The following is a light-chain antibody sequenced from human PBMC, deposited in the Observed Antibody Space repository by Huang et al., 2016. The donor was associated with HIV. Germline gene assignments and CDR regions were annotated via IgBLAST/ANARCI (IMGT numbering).Light chain of an antibody. CDR1: QRISTY. V-gene: IGKV1-39*01. Sequence: DIQMTQSPSSLSASVGDRVTITFRAIQRISTYLNWYQQNPGNAPKLLIFAASPLQRGVPSTISGSGSGTDFTLTISSLQPEDFATYYCQQTYSTAITFGQGTRLEIK. CDR3: QQTYSTAIT. CDR2: AAS. J-gene: IGKJ5*01.